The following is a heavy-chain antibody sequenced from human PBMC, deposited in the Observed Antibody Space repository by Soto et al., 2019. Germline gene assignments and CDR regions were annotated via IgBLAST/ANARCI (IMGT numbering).Heavy chain of an antibody. CDR2: ISGSGGST. D-gene: IGHD1-1*01. CDR1: GFTFSSYA. CDR3: ANAGYGLGPDNWFDP. J-gene: IGHJ5*02. V-gene: IGHV3-23*01. Sequence: EVQLLESGGGLVQPGGSLRLSCAASGFTFSSYAMSWVRQAPGKGLEWVSAISGSGGSTYYADSVKGRFTIYRDNSKKTLYLHMNSLRAEDTAVYYCANAGYGLGPDNWFDPWGQGTMVTVSS.